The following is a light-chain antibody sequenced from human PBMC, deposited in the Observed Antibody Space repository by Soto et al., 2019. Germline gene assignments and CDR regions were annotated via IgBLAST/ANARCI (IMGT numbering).Light chain of an antibody. CDR3: QQYTNTNNPWM. CDR2: DAS. J-gene: IGKJ1*01. Sequence: DIQMTQSPSTLSGSVGDRVTITCRASQTISSWLAWYQQKPGKAPKLLVYDASTLQSGVASRFSGSGSGTEFTLIISGLQPDDSATYYCQQYTNTNNPWMFGQGTKGDIK. V-gene: IGKV1-5*01. CDR1: QTISSW.